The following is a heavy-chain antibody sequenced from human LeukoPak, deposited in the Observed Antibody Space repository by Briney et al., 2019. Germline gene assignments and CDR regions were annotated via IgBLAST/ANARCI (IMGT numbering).Heavy chain of an antibody. V-gene: IGHV3-23*01. Sequence: GGSLRLSCVASGFTFTTYPMSWGRQAPGKGLEWVSGTSVRGGSTYYADSVKGRFTISRDNSKNTVYLQMNSVRAEETVIYYCATDGSSCGGDCSDSWGQGTLVTVSS. CDR1: GFTFTTYP. CDR2: TSVRGGST. J-gene: IGHJ4*02. D-gene: IGHD2-21*01. CDR3: ATDGSSCGGDCSDS.